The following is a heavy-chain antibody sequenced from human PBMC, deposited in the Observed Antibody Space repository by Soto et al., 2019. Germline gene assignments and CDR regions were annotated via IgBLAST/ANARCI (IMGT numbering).Heavy chain of an antibody. CDR3: AGEDDFWNGYLAY. J-gene: IGHJ4*02. CDR2: MFYTGST. CDR1: GGSIRSHY. D-gene: IGHD3-3*01. Sequence: QVQLQESGPGLVKPSETLSLICTVSGGSIRSHYWSWIRQPPGKGLELIGYMFYTGSTNYNPSLNSRVTISVDTSKNQFSLKLNSVTTADTAVYYCAGEDDFWNGYLAYWGRGTLVTVSS. V-gene: IGHV4-59*11.